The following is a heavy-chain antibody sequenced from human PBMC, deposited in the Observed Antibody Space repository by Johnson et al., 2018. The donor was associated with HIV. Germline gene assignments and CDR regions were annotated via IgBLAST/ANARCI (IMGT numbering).Heavy chain of an antibody. V-gene: IGHV3-30*19. CDR1: GFTFSSYG. D-gene: IGHD3-22*01. J-gene: IGHJ3*02. Sequence: QVQLVESGGGVVQPGRSLRLSCAASGFTFSSYGMHWVRQAPGKGLVWVAVIWYDGSNKYYADSVKGRFTISRDNSKNTLYLQMNSLGAEDTAVYYCASDSSGYDERGEKDAFDIWGQGTMVTVSS. CDR3: ASDSSGYDERGEKDAFDI. CDR2: IWYDGSNK.